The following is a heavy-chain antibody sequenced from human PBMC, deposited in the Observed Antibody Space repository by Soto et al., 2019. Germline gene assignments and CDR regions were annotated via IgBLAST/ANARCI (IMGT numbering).Heavy chain of an antibody. V-gene: IGHV1-18*01. Sequence: QVQLVQSGAEVKKPGASVKVSCKASGYTFTSYGISWGRQAPGQGLEWMGWISAYNGNIKYARKLQGRVTMTTNTSTSTAYMELRSVRSDDTAVYYCARDLAVGLVDYWGQGTLVTVPS. J-gene: IGHJ4*02. CDR3: ARDLAVGLVDY. D-gene: IGHD6-19*01. CDR2: ISAYNGNI. CDR1: GYTFTSYG.